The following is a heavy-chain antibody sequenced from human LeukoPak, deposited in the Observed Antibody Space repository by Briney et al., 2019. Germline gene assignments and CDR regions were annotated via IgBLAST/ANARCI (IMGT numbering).Heavy chain of an antibody. CDR3: AKKYSTGLDP. Sequence: GGSLRLSCGASGFTFSRYAMSWVRQAPGKGLEWVSDISGSGGSTYYADSVKGRFTISRDNSKNTLYLQMNSLRAEDTAVYYCAKKYSTGLDPWGQGTLVTVSS. V-gene: IGHV3-23*01. CDR2: ISGSGGST. CDR1: GFTFSRYA. D-gene: IGHD1-26*01. J-gene: IGHJ5*02.